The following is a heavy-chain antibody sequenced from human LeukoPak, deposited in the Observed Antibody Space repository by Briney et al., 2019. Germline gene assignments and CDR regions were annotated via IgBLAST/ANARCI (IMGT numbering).Heavy chain of an antibody. V-gene: IGHV3-21*01. J-gene: IGHJ4*02. Sequence: GRSLRLSCAASGFTFSSYSMNWVRQAPGKGLEWVSSISSSSYIYYADSVKGRFTISRDNAKNSLYLQMNSLRAEDTAVYYCARSCSGGSCYSGDYWGQGTLVTVSS. D-gene: IGHD2-15*01. CDR2: ISSSSYI. CDR3: ARSCSGGSCYSGDY. CDR1: GFTFSSYS.